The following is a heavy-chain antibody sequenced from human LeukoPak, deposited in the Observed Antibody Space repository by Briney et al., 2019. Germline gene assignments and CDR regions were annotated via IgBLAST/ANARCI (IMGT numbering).Heavy chain of an antibody. V-gene: IGHV3-74*01. CDR1: GFTFSRYW. Sequence: GGPLRLSCAASGFTFSRYWMHWVRQDPEKGLVWVSRISSDGSNIIYADSVKGRFTISRDNAKNTLYSERNSLRVEDTAVYYCARDWGGYGPTSHDYWGQGTLVTVSS. CDR2: ISSDGSNI. J-gene: IGHJ4*02. CDR3: ARDWGGYGPTSHDY. D-gene: IGHD3-16*01.